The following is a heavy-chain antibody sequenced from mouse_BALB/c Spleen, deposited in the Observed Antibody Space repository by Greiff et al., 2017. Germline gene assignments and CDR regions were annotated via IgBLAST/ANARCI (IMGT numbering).Heavy chain of an antibody. V-gene: IGHV1-54*01. CDR1: GYAFTNYL. CDR3: ARTLLRAWFAY. D-gene: IGHD1-1*01. J-gene: IGHJ3*01. Sequence: QVHVKQSGAELVRPGTSVKVSCKASGYAFTNYLIEWVKQRPGQGLEWIGVINPGSGGTNYNEKFKGKATLTADKSSSTAYMQLSSLTSDDSAVYFCARTLLRAWFAYWGQGTLVTVSA. CDR2: INPGSGGT.